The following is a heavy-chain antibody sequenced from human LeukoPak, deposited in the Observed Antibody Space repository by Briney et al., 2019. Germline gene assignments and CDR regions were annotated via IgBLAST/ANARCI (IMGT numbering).Heavy chain of an antibody. V-gene: IGHV1-69*13. CDR2: IIPMFGKA. D-gene: IGHD4-23*01. CDR1: GGTFSNYA. J-gene: IGHJ4*02. CDR3: ARGWLAETTVVTPYNY. Sequence: SVKVSCKASGGTFSNYAINWVRQAPGQGLEWMGGIIPMFGKANYAQKFQGRVTIAADESTRTAYMELSSLRSEDTAVYYCARGWLAETTVVTPYNYWGRGTLVSVSS.